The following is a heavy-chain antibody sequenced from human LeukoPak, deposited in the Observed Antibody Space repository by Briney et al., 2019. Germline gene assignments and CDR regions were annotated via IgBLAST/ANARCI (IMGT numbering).Heavy chain of an antibody. CDR2: IYYSGST. CDR3: ARGAFYSGLNWFDP. J-gene: IGHJ5*02. V-gene: IGHV4-59*01. Sequence: PSETLSLTCTVSGGSISSYYWSWIRQPPGKGLEWIGYIYYSGSTNYNPSLKSRVTISVDTSKNQFSLKLSSVTAADTAVYYCARGAFYSGLNWFDPWGQGTLVTVPS. CDR1: GGSISSYY. D-gene: IGHD5-12*01.